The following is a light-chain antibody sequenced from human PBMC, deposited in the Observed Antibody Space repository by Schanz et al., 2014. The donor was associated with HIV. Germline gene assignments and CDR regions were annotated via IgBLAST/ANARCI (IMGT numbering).Light chain of an antibody. V-gene: IGLV2-14*01. CDR1: SSDVGGYNY. CDR3: QSYDSSLSGSRV. Sequence: QSALTQPASVSGSPGQSITISCTGTSSDVGGYNYVSWYQQHPGKAPKLMIYDVSNRPSGVPDRFSGSKSGTSASLAITGLQAEDEADYYCQSYDSSLSGSRVFGTGTKLTVL. J-gene: IGLJ1*01. CDR2: DVS.